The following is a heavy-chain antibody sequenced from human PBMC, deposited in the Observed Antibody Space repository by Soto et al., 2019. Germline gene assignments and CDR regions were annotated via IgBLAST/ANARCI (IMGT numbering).Heavy chain of an antibody. CDR3: ARRPPRNYGGWWFDP. D-gene: IGHD1-7*01. V-gene: IGHV4-59*01. J-gene: IGHJ5*02. CDR2: IYYSGST. CDR1: GGSISSYY. Sequence: QVQLQESGPGLVKPSETLSLTCTVSGGSISSYYWSWIRQPPGKGLEWIGYIYYSGSTNYNPSLKSRVTISVDTSKNQFSLKLSSVTAADTAVYYCARRPPRNYGGWWFDPWGQGTLVTVSS.